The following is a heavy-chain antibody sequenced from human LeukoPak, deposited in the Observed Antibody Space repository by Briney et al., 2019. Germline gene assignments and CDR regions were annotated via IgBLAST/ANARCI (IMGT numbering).Heavy chain of an antibody. CDR2: INWNGGST. V-gene: IGHV3-20*04. D-gene: IGHD4-17*01. J-gene: IGHJ4*02. CDR3: ARNGDYGNYFDY. CDR1: GFTFDDYG. Sequence: GGSLRLSCAASGFTFDDYGMSWVRQAPGKVLEWVSGINWNGGSTGYADSVKGRFTISRDNAKNSLYLLMNSLRAEDTALYYCARNGDYGNYFDYWGQGTLVTVSS.